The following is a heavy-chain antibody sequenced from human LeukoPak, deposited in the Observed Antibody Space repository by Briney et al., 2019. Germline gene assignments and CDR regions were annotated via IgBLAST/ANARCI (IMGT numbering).Heavy chain of an antibody. D-gene: IGHD3-10*01. V-gene: IGHV3-30*01. CDR3: ARGGIPTGPYYYFYYIDV. J-gene: IGHJ6*03. CDR1: GFTFSRKV. Sequence: GGSLRLSCAASGFTFSRKVMHWVRQAPGKGLEWVALISYDGNNKFYADSVKGRFTISRDNSRNTVYLQMNSLSGEDAAVYSCARGGIPTGPYYYFYYIDVWGKGTAVTVSS. CDR2: ISYDGNNK.